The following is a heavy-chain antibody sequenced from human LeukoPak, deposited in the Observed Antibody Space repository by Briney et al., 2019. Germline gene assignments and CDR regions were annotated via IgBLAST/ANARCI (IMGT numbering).Heavy chain of an antibody. Sequence: GESLKISCQGSANPFSEYWIGWVRQMPGKGLEWMGVIYPDDSQTTYSPSFERQVTISADKSINTAYLQWNSLKATDTAMYYCARREMITHNAFDIWGQGTMVTVSA. V-gene: IGHV5-51*01. D-gene: IGHD1-14*01. J-gene: IGHJ3*02. CDR2: IYPDDSQT. CDR3: ARREMITHNAFDI. CDR1: ANPFSEYW.